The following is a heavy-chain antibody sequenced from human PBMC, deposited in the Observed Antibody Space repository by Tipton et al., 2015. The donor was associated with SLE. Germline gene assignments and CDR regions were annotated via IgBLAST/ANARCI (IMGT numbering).Heavy chain of an antibody. CDR2: IYTSGST. Sequence: TLSLTCTVSGGSISSGSYYWSWIRQPAGKGLEWSGRIYTSGSTNYNPSLKSRVTISVDTSKNQFSLKLSSVTAADTAVYYCAPTYDTFPAYFDYWGQGTLVTVSS. CDR1: GGSISSGSYY. J-gene: IGHJ4*02. V-gene: IGHV4-61*02. CDR3: APTYDTFPAYFDY. D-gene: IGHD3-22*01.